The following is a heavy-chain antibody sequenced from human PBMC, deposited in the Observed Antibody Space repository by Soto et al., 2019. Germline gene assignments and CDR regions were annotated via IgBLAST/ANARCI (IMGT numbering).Heavy chain of an antibody. CDR2: IYYSGST. Sequence: PSETLSLTCAVSGGSISSSNWWSWVRQPPGKGLEWIGSIYYSGSTYYNPSLKSRVTISVDTSKNQFSLKLSSVTVADTAVYYCARSSVAGAGYFKQWGQGTQVT. CDR3: ARSSVAGAGYFKQ. J-gene: IGHJ1*01. V-gene: IGHV4-4*02. CDR1: GGSISSSNW. D-gene: IGHD6-19*01.